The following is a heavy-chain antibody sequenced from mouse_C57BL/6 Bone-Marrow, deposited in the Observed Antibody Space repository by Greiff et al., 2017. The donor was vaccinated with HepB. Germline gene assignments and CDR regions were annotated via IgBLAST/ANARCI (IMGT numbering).Heavy chain of an antibody. V-gene: IGHV3-6*01. Sequence: EVKLVESGPGLVKPSQSLSLTCSVTGYSITSGYYWNWIRQFPGNKLEWMGYISYDGSNNYNPSLKNRISITRDTSKNQFFLKLNSVTTEDTATYYCAIYGRGFAYWGQGTLVTVSA. J-gene: IGHJ3*01. CDR2: ISYDGSN. D-gene: IGHD1-1*02. CDR1: GYSITSGYY. CDR3: AIYGRGFAY.